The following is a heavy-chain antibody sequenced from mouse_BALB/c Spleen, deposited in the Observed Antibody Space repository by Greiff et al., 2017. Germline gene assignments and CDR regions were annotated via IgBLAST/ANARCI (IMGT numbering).Heavy chain of an antibody. V-gene: IGHV2-6-7*01. Sequence: VKLMESGPGLVAPSQSLSITCTVSGFSLTGYGVNWVRQPPGKGLEWLGMIWGDGSTDYNSALKSRLSISKDNSKSQVFLKMNSLQTDDTARYYCAREYGNYEAWFAYWGQGTLVTVSA. J-gene: IGHJ3*01. CDR2: IWGDGST. D-gene: IGHD2-1*01. CDR3: AREYGNYEAWFAY. CDR1: GFSLTGYG.